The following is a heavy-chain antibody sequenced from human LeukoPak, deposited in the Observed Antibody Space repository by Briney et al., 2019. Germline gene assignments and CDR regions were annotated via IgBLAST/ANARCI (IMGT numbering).Heavy chain of an antibody. CDR1: GYIFTSYW. Sequence: GESLKISCQGSGYIFTSYWIGWVRPMPGKGLEWMGIIYPGDSDTRYSPSFQGQVTISADKSISTAYLQWSSLKASDTAMYYCARHSDDYGDYVGDDAFDIWGQGTMVTVSS. D-gene: IGHD4-17*01. CDR2: IYPGDSDT. CDR3: ARHSDDYGDYVGDDAFDI. V-gene: IGHV5-51*01. J-gene: IGHJ3*02.